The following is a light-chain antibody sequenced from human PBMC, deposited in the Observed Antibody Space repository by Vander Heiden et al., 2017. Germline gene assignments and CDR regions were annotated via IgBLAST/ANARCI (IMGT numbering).Light chain of an antibody. Sequence: QWTPPAFFLSASVGDRVTSNCRASQGISSYLAWYQQKPGKAPQLLIYSISTLKSGVPSRFSGSGSGTEFTLTISSLQPEDFATYYCQQLNSYPLTFGGGTKVEIK. CDR2: SIS. J-gene: IGKJ4*01. CDR1: QGISSY. V-gene: IGKV1-9*01. CDR3: QQLNSYPLT.